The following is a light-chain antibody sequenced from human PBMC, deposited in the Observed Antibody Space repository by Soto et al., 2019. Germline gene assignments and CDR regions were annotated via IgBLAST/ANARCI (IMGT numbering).Light chain of an antibody. CDR2: RIF. CDR1: QSVSGY. CDR3: LQHYSWPWT. J-gene: IGKJ1*01. V-gene: IGKV3-15*01. Sequence: EIVMTQSPGTVSVFPGETVTLSCRASQSVSGYLDWFHQKPGQAPRLVLLRIFTRAIGVPGRFSGSGSETEFTLTISGLQSEDSGVYYCLQHYSWPWTFGQGTKVEIK.